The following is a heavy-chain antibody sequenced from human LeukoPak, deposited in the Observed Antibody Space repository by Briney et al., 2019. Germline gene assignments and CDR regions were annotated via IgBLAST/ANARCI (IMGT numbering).Heavy chain of an antibody. CDR1: GGTFSSYA. D-gene: IGHD3-10*02. Sequence: WASVKVSCKASGGTFSSYAISWVRQAPGQGLEWMGGIIPIFGTANYAQKFQGRVTITADESTSTAYMELSSLRSEDTAVYYCATSSVRLDTVLDYWGQGTLVTVSS. CDR3: ATSSVRLDTVLDY. CDR2: IIPIFGTA. V-gene: IGHV1-69*13. J-gene: IGHJ4*02.